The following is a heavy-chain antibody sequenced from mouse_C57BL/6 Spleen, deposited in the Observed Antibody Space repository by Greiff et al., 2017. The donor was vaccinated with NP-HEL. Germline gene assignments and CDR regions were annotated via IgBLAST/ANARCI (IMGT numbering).Heavy chain of an antibody. CDR3: ARTRLRQEGFDY. Sequence: VQLQQPGTELVKPGASVKLSCKASGYTFTSYWMHWVKQRPGQGLEWIGNINPSNGGPNYNEKFKSKATLTVDKSSSTAYMQLSSLTSEDSAVYYCARTRLRQEGFDYWGQGTTLTVSS. D-gene: IGHD2-4*01. J-gene: IGHJ2*01. V-gene: IGHV1-53*01. CDR1: GYTFTSYW. CDR2: INPSNGGP.